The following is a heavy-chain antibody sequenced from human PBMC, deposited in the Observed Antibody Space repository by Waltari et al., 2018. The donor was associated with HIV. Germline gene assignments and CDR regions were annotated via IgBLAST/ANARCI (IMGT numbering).Heavy chain of an antibody. J-gene: IGHJ4*02. CDR2: SRRDSTDA. Sequence: EVHLVESGGVVVQPGGSLRLSCAASGFAFNAYTMHWVRQAPGKGLEWVSLSRRDSTDAAYAGSVRGRFTISRDNSKNSLYLQMNSLRPEDTALYYCSKEHMTGWPNLASWGQGTLVIVSS. V-gene: IGHV3-43*01. CDR1: GFAFNAYT. D-gene: IGHD3-9*01. CDR3: SKEHMTGWPNLAS.